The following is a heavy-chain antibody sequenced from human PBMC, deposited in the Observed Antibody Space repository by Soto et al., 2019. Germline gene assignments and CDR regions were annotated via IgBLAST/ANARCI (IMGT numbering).Heavy chain of an antibody. D-gene: IGHD2-15*01. J-gene: IGHJ5*02. CDR3: ARTGCSGGSCYLFGFRPRWFDP. Sequence: QLQLQESGSGLVKPSQTLSLTCAVSGGSISSGGYSWSWIRQPPGKGLEWIGYIYHSGSTYYNPSLKSRVTLSVDRSKNQVSLKLSSVPAADTAVYYCARTGCSGGSCYLFGFRPRWFDPWGQGTLVTVSS. CDR1: GGSISSGGYS. V-gene: IGHV4-30-2*01. CDR2: IYHSGST.